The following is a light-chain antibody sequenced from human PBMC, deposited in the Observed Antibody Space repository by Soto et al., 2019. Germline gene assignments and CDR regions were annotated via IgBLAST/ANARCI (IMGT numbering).Light chain of an antibody. J-gene: IGKJ2*01. Sequence: DIQMTPSPSSLSASVGDRVTITCRASQSISSYLNWYQQKPGKAPKLVIYAASSLQSGVPSRFSGSGSGTDFTLTINTLQPEDFATYYCQQSYSTPYTCGQGTKMEIK. V-gene: IGKV1-39*01. CDR1: QSISSY. CDR2: AAS. CDR3: QQSYSTPYT.